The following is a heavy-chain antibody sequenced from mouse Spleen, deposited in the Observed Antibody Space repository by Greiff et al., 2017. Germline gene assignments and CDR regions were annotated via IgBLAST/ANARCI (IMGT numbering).Heavy chain of an antibody. J-gene: IGHJ3*01. CDR2: ISSGGDYI. CDR1: GFTFSSYA. D-gene: IGHD4-1*01. V-gene: IGHV5-9-1*02. Sequence: EVHLVESGEGLVKPGGSLKLSCAASGFTFSSYAMSWVRQTPEKRLEWAAYISSGGDYIYYADTVKGRFTISRDNARNTLYLQMSSLKSEDTAMYYCTRELGRGFAYWGQGTLVTVSA. CDR3: TRELGRGFAY.